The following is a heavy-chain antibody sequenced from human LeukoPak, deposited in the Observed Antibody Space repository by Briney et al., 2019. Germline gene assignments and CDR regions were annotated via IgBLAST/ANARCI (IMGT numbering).Heavy chain of an antibody. J-gene: IGHJ5*02. Sequence: ASVKVSCKASGYTFTSYGTSWVRQAPGQGLEWMGWISAYNGNTNYAQKLQGRVTMTTDTSTSTAYMELRSLRSDDTAVYYCARDSSTSHISPWFDPWGQGTLVTVSS. CDR3: ARDSSTSHISPWFDP. V-gene: IGHV1-18*01. CDR1: GYTFTSYG. D-gene: IGHD2-2*01. CDR2: ISAYNGNT.